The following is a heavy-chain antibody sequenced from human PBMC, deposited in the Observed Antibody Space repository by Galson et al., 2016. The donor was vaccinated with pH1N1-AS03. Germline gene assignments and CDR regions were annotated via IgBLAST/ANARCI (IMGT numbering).Heavy chain of an antibody. V-gene: IGHV1-18*01. CDR3: VRESEISGVVFFNY. J-gene: IGHJ4*02. CDR2: ISAYYGDT. D-gene: IGHD3-3*01. Sequence: SVKASCKASGYTFTTYGISWVRQAPGQGLEWMGWISAYYGDTHFAHKFQERVTLTRDTSMATAYMELRNLRSDDTAVYYCVRESEISGVVFFNYWGQGTLVTVSS. CDR1: GYTFTTYG.